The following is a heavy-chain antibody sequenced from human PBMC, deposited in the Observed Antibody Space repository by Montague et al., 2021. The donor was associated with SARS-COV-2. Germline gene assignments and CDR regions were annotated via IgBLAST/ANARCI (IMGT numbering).Heavy chain of an antibody. CDR1: GGSISSSDYY. V-gene: IGHV4-31*03. Sequence: TLSLTCTVSGGSISSSDYYWGWIRQHPVKGLEWIGYSYYSGSTYYNPSLKSRVSISVDTSKNQFSLKLSSVTAADTAVYYCARGRRYSSTWYGAFDPWGQGMQVTVSS. D-gene: IGHD6-13*01. CDR2: SYYSGST. CDR3: ARGRRYSSTWYGAFDP. J-gene: IGHJ5*02.